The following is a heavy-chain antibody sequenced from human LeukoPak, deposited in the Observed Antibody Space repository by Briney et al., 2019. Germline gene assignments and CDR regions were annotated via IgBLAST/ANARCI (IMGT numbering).Heavy chain of an antibody. Sequence: ASVKVSCKASGYTFTGYYMHGVRQAPGQGLEWMGWINPNSGGTNYAQKFQGRVTMTRDTSISTAYMELSRLRSDDTAVYYCARAIVDIVATVHFDYWGQGTMVTVSS. CDR2: INPNSGGT. V-gene: IGHV1-2*02. CDR3: ARAIVDIVATVHFDY. D-gene: IGHD5-12*01. J-gene: IGHJ4*02. CDR1: GYTFTGYY.